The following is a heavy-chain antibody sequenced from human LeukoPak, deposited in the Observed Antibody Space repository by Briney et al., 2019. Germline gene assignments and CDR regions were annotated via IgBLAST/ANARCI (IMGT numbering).Heavy chain of an antibody. D-gene: IGHD2-2*01. CDR3: ARRKKAVPAAISDYYYYMDV. J-gene: IGHJ6*03. CDR1: GGPISSGGYY. V-gene: IGHV4-31*03. Sequence: ASQTLSLTCTVSGGPISSGGYYWSWIRQHPGKGLEWIGYIYYSGSTYYNPSLKSRVTISVDTSKNQFSLKLSSVTAADTAVYYCARRKKAVPAAISDYYYYMDVWGKGTTVTVSS. CDR2: IYYSGST.